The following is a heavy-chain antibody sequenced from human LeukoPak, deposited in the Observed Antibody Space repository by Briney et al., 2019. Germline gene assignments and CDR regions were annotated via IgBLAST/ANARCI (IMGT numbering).Heavy chain of an antibody. CDR3: ARDLPLYFDY. J-gene: IGHJ4*02. D-gene: IGHD5/OR15-5a*01. CDR1: GFTFSSYG. V-gene: IGHV3-33*01. Sequence: GGSLRLSCAASGFTFSSYGVHWVRQAPGNGLEWVAVIWYDGSNKYYADSVKGRFTISRDNSKNTLYLQMNSLRAEDTAVYYCARDLPLYFDYWGQGTLVTVSS. CDR2: IWYDGSNK.